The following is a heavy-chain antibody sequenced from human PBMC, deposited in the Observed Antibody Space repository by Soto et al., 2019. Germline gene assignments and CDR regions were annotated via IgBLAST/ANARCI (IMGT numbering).Heavy chain of an antibody. CDR2: IYHSGST. CDR1: GGSISSSNW. Sequence: QVQLQESGPGLVKPSGTLSLTCAVSGGSISSSNWWSWVRQPPGQGLEWIGEIYHSGSTTDNPSLNRGATITVATSKTPFSLKMTPVTDADTAVYYCARVEERVSADTWYFDLWGRGTLVIVSS. CDR3: ARVEERVSADTWYFDL. V-gene: IGHV4-4*02. J-gene: IGHJ2*01. D-gene: IGHD2-2*01.